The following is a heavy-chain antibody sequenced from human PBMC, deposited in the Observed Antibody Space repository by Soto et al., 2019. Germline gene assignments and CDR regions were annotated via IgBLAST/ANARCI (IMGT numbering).Heavy chain of an antibody. Sequence: QVQLQESGPGLVKPSETLSLTCTVSGDFISSHYWSWIRQPPGKGLEWLGYVYHDGKTDSGPSIKSRVTISLDTSKNQISLSLTSVTAADTAVYYCARPKGIAPAVWYFDLWGRGTLVTVSS. D-gene: IGHD2-15*01. J-gene: IGHJ2*01. V-gene: IGHV4-59*08. CDR2: VYHDGKT. CDR3: ARPKGIAPAVWYFDL. CDR1: GDFISSHY.